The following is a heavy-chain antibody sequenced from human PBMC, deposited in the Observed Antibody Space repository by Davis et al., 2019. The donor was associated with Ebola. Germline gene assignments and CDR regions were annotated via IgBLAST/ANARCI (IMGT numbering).Heavy chain of an antibody. D-gene: IGHD6-13*01. CDR1: GYTFTSYG. Sequence: AASVNVSCKASGYTFTSYGISWVRQAPGQGLEWMGWISAYNGNTNYAQKLQGRVTMTTDTSTSTAYTELRSLRSDDTAVYYCAGDSSSWYLNYGMDVWGQGTTVTVSS. CDR3: AGDSSSWYLNYGMDV. CDR2: ISAYNGNT. J-gene: IGHJ6*02. V-gene: IGHV1-18*01.